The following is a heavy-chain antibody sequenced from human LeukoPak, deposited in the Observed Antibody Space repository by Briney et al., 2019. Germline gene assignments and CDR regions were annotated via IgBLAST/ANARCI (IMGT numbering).Heavy chain of an antibody. CDR2: ISSSGSSI. CDR3: ARGGPNYYDSSGYFDY. CDR1: EFTFSDYY. D-gene: IGHD3-22*01. V-gene: IGHV3-11*01. J-gene: IGHJ4*02. Sequence: GGSLRLSCAASEFTFSDYYMSWIRQAPGKGLEWVSYISSSGSSIYYADSVKGRFTISRDNAKNSLYLQMNSLRAEDTAVYYCARGGPNYYDSSGYFDYWGQGTLVTVSS.